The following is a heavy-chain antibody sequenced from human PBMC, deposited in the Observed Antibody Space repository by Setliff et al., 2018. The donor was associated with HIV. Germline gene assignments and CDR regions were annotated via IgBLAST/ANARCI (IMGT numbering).Heavy chain of an antibody. CDR3: ARDSSFNMDV. J-gene: IGHJ6*03. V-gene: IGHV1-18*01. CDR1: GYTFTSYG. Sequence: GASVKVSCKASGYTFTSYGISWVRQAPGQGLEWMGWISEYNGDTKYAQKLQGRVTMTKDTSTSTAYMELRSLRSDDTAAYYCARDSSFNMDVWGKGTTVTVSS. CDR2: ISEYNGDT.